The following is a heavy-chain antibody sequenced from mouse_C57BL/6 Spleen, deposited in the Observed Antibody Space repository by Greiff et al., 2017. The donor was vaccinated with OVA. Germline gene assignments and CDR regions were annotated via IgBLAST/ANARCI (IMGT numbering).Heavy chain of an antibody. D-gene: IGHD2-1*01. V-gene: IGHV1-76*01. Sequence: QVHVKQSGAELVRPGASVKLSCKASGYTFTDYYINWVKQRPGQGLEWIARIYPGSGNTYYNEKFKGKATLTAEKSSSTAYMQLSSLTSEDSAVYFCAREDGNYGFDYWGQGTTLTVSS. CDR2: IYPGSGNT. CDR1: GYTFTDYY. CDR3: AREDGNYGFDY. J-gene: IGHJ2*01.